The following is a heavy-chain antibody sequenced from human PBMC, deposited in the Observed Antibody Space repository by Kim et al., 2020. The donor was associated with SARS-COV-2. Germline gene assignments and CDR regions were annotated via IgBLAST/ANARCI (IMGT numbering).Heavy chain of an antibody. CDR3: ARDQSYYGMDV. Sequence: GGSLRLSCVASGIIVSSNYMHWVRQAPGKGLEWVSVIYSGGSTFYADSVKGRFTISRDNSKNTLYLQMNRLRAEDTAVYYCARDQSYYGMDVWGQGTTVTVSS. V-gene: IGHV3-53*01. CDR1: GIIVSSNY. J-gene: IGHJ6*02. CDR2: IYSGGST.